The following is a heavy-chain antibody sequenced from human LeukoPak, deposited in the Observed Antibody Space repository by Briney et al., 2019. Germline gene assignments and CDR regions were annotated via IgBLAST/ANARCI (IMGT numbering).Heavy chain of an antibody. J-gene: IGHJ4*02. V-gene: IGHV4-59*01. D-gene: IGHD6-19*01. CDR1: GASISNYY. CDR2: IYYSGST. CDR3: AAEGSSGFDY. Sequence: SETLSLTCTVSGASISNYYWSWIRQPPGKGLEWIGYIYYSGSTNYNPSLNSQVTISVDTSKNQFSLRLSSVTAADTAVYCWAAEGSSGFDYWGQGTLVTVSS.